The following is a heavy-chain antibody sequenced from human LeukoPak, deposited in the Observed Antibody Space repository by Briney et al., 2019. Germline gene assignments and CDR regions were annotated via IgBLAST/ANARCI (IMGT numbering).Heavy chain of an antibody. V-gene: IGHV1-18*01. Sequence: ASVKVSCKASGYTFTSYGISWVRQAPGQGLEWMGWISAYNGNTNYAQKLQGRVTMTTDTSTSTAYMELRSLRSDDTAVYYCARGGLAEYYDFWSGYSIRGNWFGPWGQGTLVTVSS. J-gene: IGHJ5*02. CDR1: GYTFTSYG. CDR3: ARGGLAEYYDFWSGYSIRGNWFGP. CDR2: ISAYNGNT. D-gene: IGHD3-3*01.